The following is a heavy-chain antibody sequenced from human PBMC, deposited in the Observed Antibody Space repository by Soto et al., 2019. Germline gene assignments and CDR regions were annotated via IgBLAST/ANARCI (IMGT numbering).Heavy chain of an antibody. V-gene: IGHV2-26*01. Sequence: QVTLKESGPVLVKPTETLTLTCTVSGFSLNDARLGVSWIRQPPGRALEWLAHIFSNDEKSYSTSLYNRLTISKDTSKSQVVLTMTNMGPVDTATYFCARIKDYVWGSYPFDVWGQGSLVTVSS. CDR1: GFSLNDARLG. CDR2: IFSNDEK. J-gene: IGHJ4*02. D-gene: IGHD3-16*02. CDR3: ARIKDYVWGSYPFDV.